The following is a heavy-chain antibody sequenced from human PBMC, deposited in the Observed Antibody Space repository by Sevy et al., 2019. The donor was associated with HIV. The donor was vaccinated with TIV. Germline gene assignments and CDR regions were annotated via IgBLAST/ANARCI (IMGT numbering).Heavy chain of an antibody. J-gene: IGHJ6*02. CDR2: IIPIFGTA. Sequence: ASVKVSCKASGGTFCSYAISWVRQAPGQRLEWMGGIIPIFGTANYAQKFQGRVTITADESTSTAYMELSSLRSEDTAVYYCARQMKQSHYYYGMDVWGQGTTVTVSS. CDR3: ARQMKQSHYYYGMDV. CDR1: GGTFCSYA. D-gene: IGHD6-19*01. V-gene: IGHV1-69*13.